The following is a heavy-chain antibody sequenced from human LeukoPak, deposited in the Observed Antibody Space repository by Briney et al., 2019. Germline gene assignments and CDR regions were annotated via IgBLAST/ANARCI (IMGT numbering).Heavy chain of an antibody. J-gene: IGHJ4*02. Sequence: PGGSLRLSCAASGFTFSDYYMSWIRQAPGKGLEWVSYISSSGSTIYYADSVKGRFTISRDNSKNTLYLQMNSLRAEDTAVYYCAKADWTDYQTYYDFWSGYYTGDYWGQGTLVTVSS. CDR2: ISSSGSTI. D-gene: IGHD3-3*01. CDR3: AKADWTDYQTYYDFWSGYYTGDY. CDR1: GFTFSDYY. V-gene: IGHV3-11*01.